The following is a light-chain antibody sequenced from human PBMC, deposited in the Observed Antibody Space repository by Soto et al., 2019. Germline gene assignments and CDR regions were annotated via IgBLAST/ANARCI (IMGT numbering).Light chain of an antibody. J-gene: IGLJ2*01. CDR3: SSYAGSNNLVV. CDR1: SSDVGGYYY. V-gene: IGLV2-8*01. CDR2: EVS. Sequence: QSALTQPPSAPGSPGQSVTISCTGTSSDVGGYYYVSWYQQHPGKAPKLMIYEVSKRPSGVPDRFSGSKSGNTASLTVSGLQAGDEADYYCSSYAGSNNLVVFGGGTKLTVL.